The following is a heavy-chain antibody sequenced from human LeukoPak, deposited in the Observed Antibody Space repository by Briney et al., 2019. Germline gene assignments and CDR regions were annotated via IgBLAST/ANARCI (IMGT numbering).Heavy chain of an antibody. CDR2: IYYSGST. D-gene: IGHD3-3*01. CDR1: GGSISSYY. Sequence: PSETLSLTCTVSGGSISSYYWSWIRQPPGKGLEWIGYIYYSGSTNYNPSLKSRVTISVDTSKNQFSLKLSSVTAADTAVYYCARLRITIFGVVNAFDIWGQGTMVTVSS. J-gene: IGHJ3*02. V-gene: IGHV4-59*01. CDR3: ARLRITIFGVVNAFDI.